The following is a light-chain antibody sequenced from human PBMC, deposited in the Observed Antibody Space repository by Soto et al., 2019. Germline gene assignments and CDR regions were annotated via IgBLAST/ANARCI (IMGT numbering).Light chain of an antibody. CDR2: DAS. J-gene: IGKJ1*01. CDR3: AQRVWPWT. V-gene: IGKV3-11*01. CDR1: QSVSSQ. Sequence: EIVLTQSPATLSLSPGERATLSCRASQSVSSQLAWYQHKPGQPPRLLIYDASNRATGIPDRFSGSGSGTDFTLTISKLEPEDFAVYYFAQRVWPWTVGQGTKVDIK.